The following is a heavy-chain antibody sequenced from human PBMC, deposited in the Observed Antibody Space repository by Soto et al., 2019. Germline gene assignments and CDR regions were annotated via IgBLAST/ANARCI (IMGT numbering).Heavy chain of an antibody. Sequence: QVQLQESGPGLVKPSETLSLTCTVSGGSISDYYWSWFRQAPGKGLDWIGYVYYSGSTNYNPSLQSRVTISVDTSKNQFSLKRRYVTAADTAVYYCARQAIDWGQGTLVTVSS. CDR2: VYYSGST. CDR1: GGSISDYY. CDR3: ARQAID. V-gene: IGHV4-59*08. J-gene: IGHJ4*02.